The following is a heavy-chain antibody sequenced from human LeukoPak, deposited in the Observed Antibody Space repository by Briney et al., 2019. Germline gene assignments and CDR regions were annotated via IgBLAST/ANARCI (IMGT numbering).Heavy chain of an antibody. CDR3: ARGLQYSSSSGNFGDY. CDR1: GGSFSGYY. V-gene: IGHV4-34*01. J-gene: IGHJ4*02. Sequence: PSETLSLTCAVYGGSFSGYYWSWIRQPPGKGLEWIGAISHSGSTNYNPSLKSRVTISVDTSKNQFSLKLTSVTAADTAVYYCARGLQYSSSSGNFGDYWGQGTLVTDSS. D-gene: IGHD6-6*01. CDR2: ISHSGST.